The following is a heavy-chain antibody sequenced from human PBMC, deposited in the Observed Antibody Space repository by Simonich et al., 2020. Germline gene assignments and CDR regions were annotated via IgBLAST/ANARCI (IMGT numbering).Heavy chain of an antibody. V-gene: IGHV4-38-2*01. CDR2: IYQSGST. D-gene: IGHD6-13*01. Sequence: QVQLQESGPGLVKPSETLSLTCAVSGYSISSGYYWGWIRQPPGKGLEWIGGIYQSGSTHYNPSLKSRVNISVDTSKNQFSRKLSSVTAADTAVYYCARVGYSNYYYYGMDVWGQGTTVTVSS. J-gene: IGHJ6*02. CDR3: ARVGYSNYYYYGMDV. CDR1: GYSISSGYY.